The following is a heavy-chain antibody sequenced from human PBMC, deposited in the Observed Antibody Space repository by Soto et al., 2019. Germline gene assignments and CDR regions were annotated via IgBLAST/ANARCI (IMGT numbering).Heavy chain of an antibody. CDR2: ISWNSGSI. Sequence: GGSLRLSCAAAGFTFDDYAMHWVRQAPGKGLEWVSGISWNSGSIGYADSVKGRFTISRDNAKNSLYLQMNSLRAEDTALYYCAKAGYCTNGVCYTGNYYYYGMDVWGQGTTVTVSS. CDR3: AKAGYCTNGVCYTGNYYYYGMDV. D-gene: IGHD2-8*01. J-gene: IGHJ6*02. CDR1: GFTFDDYA. V-gene: IGHV3-9*01.